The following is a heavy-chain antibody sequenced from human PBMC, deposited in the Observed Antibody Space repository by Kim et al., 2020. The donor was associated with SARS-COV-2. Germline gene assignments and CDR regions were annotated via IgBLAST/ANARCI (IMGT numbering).Heavy chain of an antibody. Sequence: SETLSLTCAVYGGSFSGYYWSWIRQPPGKGLEWIGEINHSGSTNYNPSLKSRVTISVDTSKNQFSLKLSSVTAADTAVYYCARATRVVVVPRGTGWFDPWGQGTLVTVSS. D-gene: IGHD2-2*01. J-gene: IGHJ5*02. V-gene: IGHV4-34*01. CDR1: GGSFSGYY. CDR2: INHSGST. CDR3: ARATRVVVVPRGTGWFDP.